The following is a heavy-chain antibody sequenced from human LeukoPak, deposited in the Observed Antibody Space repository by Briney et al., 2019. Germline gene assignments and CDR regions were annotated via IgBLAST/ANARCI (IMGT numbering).Heavy chain of an antibody. CDR1: GFTFSSYS. D-gene: IGHD3-22*01. J-gene: IGHJ4*02. Sequence: GGSLRLSCAASGFTFSSYSMNWVRQAPGKGLEWVSYISSSSSTIYYADSVKGRFTISRDNAKNSLYLQMNSLRAEDTAVYYCARVTITMIVGYFDYWGQGTLVTVSS. CDR3: ARVTITMIVGYFDY. CDR2: ISSSSSTI. V-gene: IGHV3-48*01.